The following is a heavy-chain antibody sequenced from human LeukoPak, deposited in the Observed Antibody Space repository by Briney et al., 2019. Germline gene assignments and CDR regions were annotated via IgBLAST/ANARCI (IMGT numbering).Heavy chain of an antibody. V-gene: IGHV1-2*02. Sequence: GASVKVSCKASGYTFTGYYMHWVRQAPGQGLEWMGWINPNSGGTNYAQKFQGRVTMTRDTSISTAYMKLSRLRSDDSAVYFCARVLLTFGGVIAAPLFDYDYGMDVWGQGTTVTVSS. D-gene: IGHD3-16*02. J-gene: IGHJ6*02. CDR1: GYTFTGYY. CDR3: ARVLLTFGGVIAAPLFDYDYGMDV. CDR2: INPNSGGT.